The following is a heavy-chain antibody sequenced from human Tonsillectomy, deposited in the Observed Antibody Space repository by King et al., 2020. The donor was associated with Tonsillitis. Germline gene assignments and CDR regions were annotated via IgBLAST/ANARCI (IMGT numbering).Heavy chain of an antibody. D-gene: IGHD6-19*01. J-gene: IGHJ4*02. CDR2: IGGRGVTP. CDR3: AKKVAGIHPFDY. CDR1: GFTFSSSA. V-gene: IGHV3-23*04. Sequence: VQLVESGGGLVQPGGSLRLSCAASGFTFSSSAMSWVRQAPGKGLEWVSAIGGRGVTPYYADSVKGRFTISRDNSKSTLYLQMNSLRAEDTAVYFCAKKVAGIHPFDYWGQGTLVTVSS.